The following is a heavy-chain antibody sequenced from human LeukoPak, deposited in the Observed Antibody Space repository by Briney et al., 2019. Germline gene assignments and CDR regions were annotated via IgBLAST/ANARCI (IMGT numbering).Heavy chain of an antibody. D-gene: IGHD1-26*01. CDR1: GYSFAAFW. CDR3: ARRYSGSEIFDY. Sequence: GEPLKISCQGSGYSFAAFWIAWVRQMPGKGLELMGLIYPGDSVVRYSPSFQGQVTISADKSTSTAYLQWSSLKASDTAMYYCARRYSGSEIFDYWGQGTLVTVSS. V-gene: IGHV5-51*01. CDR2: IYPGDSVV. J-gene: IGHJ4*02.